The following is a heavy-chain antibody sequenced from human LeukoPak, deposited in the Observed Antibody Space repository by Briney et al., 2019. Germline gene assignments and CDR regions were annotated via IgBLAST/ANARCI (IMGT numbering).Heavy chain of an antibody. J-gene: IGHJ4*02. Sequence: GGSLRLSCAASGFTFSSYAMSWVRQAPGKGLEWVSAISSSGDTYYAGSVKGRFTISRDNSKNALYLQMNSLRAEDTAVYYCAKDAVGATAYYFDYWGQGTLVTVSS. D-gene: IGHD1-26*01. CDR1: GFTFSSYA. CDR2: ISSSGDT. V-gene: IGHV3-23*01. CDR3: AKDAVGATAYYFDY.